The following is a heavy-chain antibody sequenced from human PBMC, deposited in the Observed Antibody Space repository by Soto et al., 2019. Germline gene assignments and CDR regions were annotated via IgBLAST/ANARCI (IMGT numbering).Heavy chain of an antibody. CDR3: ARDSHGCDY. CDR1: GYTFTNYA. D-gene: IGHD6-19*01. V-gene: IGHV1-3*01. CDR2: INAGNGNT. J-gene: IGHJ4*02. Sequence: QVQLVQSGAEVKKPGASVKVSCKASGYTFTNYAMHWLRQAPGQRLEWMGWINAGNGNTKYSQKFQDRVTITRDTSASTAYMELSSLTSEDTAVYYCARDSHGCDYWGQGTLVTVSS.